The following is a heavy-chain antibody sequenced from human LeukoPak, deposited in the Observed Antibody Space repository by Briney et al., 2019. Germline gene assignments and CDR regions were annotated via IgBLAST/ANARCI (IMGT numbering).Heavy chain of an antibody. D-gene: IGHD2-15*01. Sequence: PGGPLRLSCAASGFTFSSYAMTWVRQAPGKGLEWVSAISGSGGSTYYADSVKGRFTISRDNSKNTLYLQMNSLRAEDTAVYYCAKGRYCSGGSCSHFDYWGQGTLVTVSS. CDR1: GFTFSSYA. V-gene: IGHV3-23*01. CDR2: ISGSGGST. J-gene: IGHJ4*02. CDR3: AKGRYCSGGSCSHFDY.